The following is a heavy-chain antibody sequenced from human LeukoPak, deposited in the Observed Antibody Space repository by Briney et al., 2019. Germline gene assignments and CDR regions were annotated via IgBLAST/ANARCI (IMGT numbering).Heavy chain of an antibody. J-gene: IGHJ4*02. D-gene: IGHD5-24*01. CDR1: GVSFSGYY. CDR3: ARTRWLQSLFDY. V-gene: IGHV4-34*01. CDR2: INHSGST. Sequence: SETQSLTCVVYGVSFSGYYWSWIRQPPGKGLEWIGEINHSGSTNYNPSLKSRVTISVDTSKNQFSLELRSVTAADTAVYYCARTRWLQSLFDYWGQGTLVTVS.